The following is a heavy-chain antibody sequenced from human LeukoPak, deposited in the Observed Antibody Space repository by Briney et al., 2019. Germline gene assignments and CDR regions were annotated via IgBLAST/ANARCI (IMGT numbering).Heavy chain of an antibody. J-gene: IGHJ5*02. Sequence: GASVKVSCKASGYTFTSYAMHWVRQAPGQRLEWMGWINAGNGYTEYSQRFQGRVTITRDTSASTAYMELSSLRSEDTAVYYCARERIVTGFDPWGQGTLVTVSS. V-gene: IGHV1-3*01. CDR1: GYTFTSYA. D-gene: IGHD1-20*01. CDR3: ARERIVTGFDP. CDR2: INAGNGYT.